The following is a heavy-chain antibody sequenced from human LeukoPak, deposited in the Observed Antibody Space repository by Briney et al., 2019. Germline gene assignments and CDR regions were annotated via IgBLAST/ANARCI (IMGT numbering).Heavy chain of an antibody. D-gene: IGHD3/OR15-3a*01. J-gene: IGHJ3*02. CDR2: IIPILGIA. Sequence: ASVKVSCKASGGTFSSYAISWVRQAPGQGLEWMGRIIPILGIANYAQKFQGRVTITADKSTSTAYMELSSLRSEDTAVYYCARRSRGLDAFDIWGQGTMVTVSS. CDR3: ARRSRGLDAFDI. CDR1: GGTFSSYA. V-gene: IGHV1-69*04.